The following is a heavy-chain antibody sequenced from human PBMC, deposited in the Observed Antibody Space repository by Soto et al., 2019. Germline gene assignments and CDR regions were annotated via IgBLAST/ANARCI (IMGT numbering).Heavy chain of an antibody. V-gene: IGHV5-51*01. D-gene: IGHD6-25*01. CDR2: IHPLDSET. J-gene: IGHJ4*02. Sequence: PGESLKISCKVSGYDFTAFWLCWVRQMPGKGLEWMANIHPLDSETNYGQSFQGQVTISADKSITTAFLHWSNLKASDTGIYFCAKLGFPGAIYFDSWGQGSLVTVSS. CDR3: AKLGFPGAIYFDS. CDR1: GYDFTAFW.